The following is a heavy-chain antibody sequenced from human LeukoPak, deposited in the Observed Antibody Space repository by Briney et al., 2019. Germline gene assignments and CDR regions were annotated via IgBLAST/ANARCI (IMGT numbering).Heavy chain of an antibody. CDR2: ISYDGDNQ. D-gene: IGHD2-21*01. CDR3: ARELNARVSLDS. J-gene: IGHJ4*02. CDR1: GFTFRSYS. V-gene: IGHV3-30*04. Sequence: PGKSLTLSCAASGFTFRSYSMHWVRQTPGKGLEWLTYISYDGDNQSYADSVKGRFTISRDNSKNMLFLQMNSLRAEDTVLYYCARELNARVSLDSWGQGTLVTVSS.